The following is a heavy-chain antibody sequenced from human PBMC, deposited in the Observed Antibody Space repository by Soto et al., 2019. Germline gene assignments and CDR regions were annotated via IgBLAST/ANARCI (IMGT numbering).Heavy chain of an antibody. Sequence: SQTLSLTCAISGDSVSSNSAAWNWIRQSPSRGLEWLGRTYYRSKWYNDYAVSVKSRITINPDTSKNQFSLQLNSVTPEDTAVYYCARAPIGVIVPAVLFPWPHPDDSPGIGAFDIWGQGTMVT. CDR1: GDSVSSNSAA. D-gene: IGHD2-2*01. V-gene: IGHV6-1*01. CDR3: ARAPIGVIVPAVLFPWPHPDDSPGIGAFDI. CDR2: TYYRSKWYN. J-gene: IGHJ3*02.